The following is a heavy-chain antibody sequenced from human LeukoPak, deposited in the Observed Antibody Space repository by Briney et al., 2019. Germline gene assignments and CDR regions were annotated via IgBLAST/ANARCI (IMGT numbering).Heavy chain of an antibody. V-gene: IGHV3-23*01. CDR3: ARVTRDGYKDY. CDR1: GFTFSSYA. J-gene: IGHJ4*02. Sequence: GGSLRLSCAASGFTFSSYAMSWVRQSPGRGLEWVSAISNSGTYTYYADSVKGRFTISRDNSKNTLYLQMNSLRAEDTAVYYCARVTRDGYKDYWGQGTLVTVSS. D-gene: IGHD5-24*01. CDR2: ISNSGTYT.